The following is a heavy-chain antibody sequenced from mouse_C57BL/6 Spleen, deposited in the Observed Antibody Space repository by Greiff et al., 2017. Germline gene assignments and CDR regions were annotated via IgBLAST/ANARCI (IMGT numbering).Heavy chain of an antibody. CDR2: IYPGDGDT. CDR3: AREGIYYYGSSYRYFDV. J-gene: IGHJ1*03. V-gene: IGHV1-80*01. Sequence: VQLQQSGAELVKPGASVKISCKASGYAFSSYWLNWVKQRPGKGLEWIGQIYPGDGDTNYNGKFKGKATLTADKSSSTAYMQLSSLTSEDSAVYFCAREGIYYYGSSYRYFDVWGTGTTVTVSS. D-gene: IGHD1-1*01. CDR1: GYAFSSYW.